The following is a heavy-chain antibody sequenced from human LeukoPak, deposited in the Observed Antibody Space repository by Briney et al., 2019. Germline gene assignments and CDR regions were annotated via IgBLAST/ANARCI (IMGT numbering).Heavy chain of an antibody. D-gene: IGHD5-18*01. Sequence: SETLSLTCTVSGGFISGSVHYWTWTRQHPGEGLEWLGFIHPGGTIYYNPSLSGRLTISADTSKNQMSLKLSSVTAADTAVYYCARGGDTAKGGDSWGQGTLVIVSS. CDR3: ARGGDTAKGGDS. V-gene: IGHV4-31*03. J-gene: IGHJ4*02. CDR2: IHPGGTI. CDR1: GGFISGSVHY.